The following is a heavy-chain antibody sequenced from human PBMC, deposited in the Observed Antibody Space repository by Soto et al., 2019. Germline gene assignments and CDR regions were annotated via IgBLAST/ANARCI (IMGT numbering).Heavy chain of an antibody. CDR1: GFSFSDYE. CDR3: ARDRAAGGY. D-gene: IGHD6-13*01. CDR2: ISSGGSTI. Sequence: EVQLVESGGGLAQPGGSLRLSCVASGFSFSDYEMNWVRQAPGKGLEWVAYISSGGSTIHYADSVRGRFTVSRDNARDPLYLQMNTLSVEDTALYYCARDRAAGGYWGQGTLVTVSS. J-gene: IGHJ4*02. V-gene: IGHV3-48*03.